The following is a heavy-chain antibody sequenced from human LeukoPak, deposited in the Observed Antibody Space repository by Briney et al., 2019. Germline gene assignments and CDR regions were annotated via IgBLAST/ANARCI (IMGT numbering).Heavy chain of an antibody. V-gene: IGHV4-34*01. Sequence: SETLSLTCAVYGGSFSGYYWSWIRQPPGKGLEWIGEINHSGSTNYNPSLKSRVTISVDTSKNQFSLKLSSVTAADTAVYYCARDDCSGGSCYPKLDYWGQGTLVTVSS. CDR1: GGSFSGYY. D-gene: IGHD2-15*01. J-gene: IGHJ4*02. CDR3: ARDDCSGGSCYPKLDY. CDR2: INHSGST.